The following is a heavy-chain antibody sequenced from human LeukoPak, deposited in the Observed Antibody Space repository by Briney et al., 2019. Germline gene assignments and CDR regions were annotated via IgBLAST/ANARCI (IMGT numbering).Heavy chain of an antibody. CDR2: ISSSSSYI. J-gene: IGHJ3*01. CDR3: ARVDAFDL. V-gene: IGHV3-21*01. Sequence: GGSLRLSCAASGFIFSSYAIHWVRQAPGKGLEWVSYISSSSSYIYYADSVKGRFTISRDNAKNSLYLQMNSLRAEDTAVYYCARVDAFDLWGQGTMVTVSS. CDR1: GFIFSSYA.